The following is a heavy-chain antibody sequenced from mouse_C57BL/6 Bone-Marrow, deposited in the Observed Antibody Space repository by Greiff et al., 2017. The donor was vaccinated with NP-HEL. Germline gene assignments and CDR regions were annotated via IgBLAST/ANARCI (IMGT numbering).Heavy chain of an antibody. Sequence: QVQLKQPGAELVKPGASVKLSSKASGYTFTSYWMHWVKQRPGQGLEWIGMIHPNSGSTNYNEKFKSKATLTVDKSSSTAYMQLSSLTSEDSAVYYCARRGDYGSSYTSYWYFDVWGTGTTVTVSS. CDR3: ARRGDYGSSYTSYWYFDV. CDR2: IHPNSGST. V-gene: IGHV1-64*01. D-gene: IGHD1-1*01. J-gene: IGHJ1*03. CDR1: GYTFTSYW.